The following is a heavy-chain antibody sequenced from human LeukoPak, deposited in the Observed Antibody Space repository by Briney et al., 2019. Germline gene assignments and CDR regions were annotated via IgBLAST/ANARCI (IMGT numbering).Heavy chain of an antibody. J-gene: IGHJ3*02. V-gene: IGHV1-8*01. CDR3: ARGRLESFSYYYDSSGYYSDAFDI. D-gene: IGHD3-22*01. CDR2: MNPNSGNT. Sequence: ASVKVSXKASGYTFTSYDINWVRQASGQGLEWMGWMNPNSGNTGYAQKFQGRVTMTRNTSISTAYMELSSLRSEDTAVYYCARGRLESFSYYYDSSGYYSDAFDIWGQGTMVTVSS. CDR1: GYTFTSYD.